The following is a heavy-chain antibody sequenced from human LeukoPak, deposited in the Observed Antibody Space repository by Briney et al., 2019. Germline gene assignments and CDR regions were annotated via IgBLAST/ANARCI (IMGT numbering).Heavy chain of an antibody. J-gene: IGHJ6*02. CDR1: GFTFSSYG. Sequence: GGSLRLSCAASGFTFSSYGMHWVRQAPGKGLEWVAVIWYDGSNKYYADSVKGRFTISRDNSKNTLYLQMNSLRAEDTAVYYCARGDFWSGYYTQKLGYYYGMDVWGQGTTVTVAS. V-gene: IGHV3-33*01. D-gene: IGHD3-3*01. CDR3: ARGDFWSGYYTQKLGYYYGMDV. CDR2: IWYDGSNK.